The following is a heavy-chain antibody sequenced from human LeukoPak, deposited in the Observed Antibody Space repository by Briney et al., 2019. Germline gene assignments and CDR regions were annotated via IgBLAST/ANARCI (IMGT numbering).Heavy chain of an antibody. Sequence: GASVKVSFKASVYTLFIYDINWVRQATGQGLEWMGWMNVKSGNTGYAQKFQGRVTMTRNTSISTAYIELTSLRSEDTAVFYCATTPTNSRGWFAPWGQGTLVTVSS. D-gene: IGHD2-8*01. CDR1: VYTLFIYD. J-gene: IGHJ5*02. CDR3: ATTPTNSRGWFAP. V-gene: IGHV1-8*01. CDR2: MNVKSGNT.